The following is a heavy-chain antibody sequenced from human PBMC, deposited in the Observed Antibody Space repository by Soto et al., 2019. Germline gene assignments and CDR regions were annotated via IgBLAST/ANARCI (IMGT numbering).Heavy chain of an antibody. Sequence: EVQLVESGGGLVQPGGSLRLSCAASGFTFSTYPMYWVRQAPGKGLEYVSVISSNGGSTYYANSVKGRFTISRDNSKNSLYLQMNSLRAEDTAVYYCARGLYGSAFDIWGQGTMVTVSS. J-gene: IGHJ3*02. CDR3: ARGLYGSAFDI. D-gene: IGHD4-17*01. CDR1: GFTFSTYP. CDR2: ISSNGGST. V-gene: IGHV3-64*01.